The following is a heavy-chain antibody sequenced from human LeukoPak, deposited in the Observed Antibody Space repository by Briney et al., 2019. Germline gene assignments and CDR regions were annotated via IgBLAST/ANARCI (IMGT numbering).Heavy chain of an antibody. CDR1: GGSISSYY. Sequence: SETLSLTCTVSGGSISSYYWSWIRKPAGKGLEWIGRIYTSGSTNYNPSLKSRVTMPVDTSKNQFSLKLSSVTAADTAVYYCARVHPSSQLTYYFDYWGQGTLVTVSS. V-gene: IGHV4-4*07. J-gene: IGHJ4*02. D-gene: IGHD5-18*01. CDR3: ARVHPSSQLTYYFDY. CDR2: IYTSGST.